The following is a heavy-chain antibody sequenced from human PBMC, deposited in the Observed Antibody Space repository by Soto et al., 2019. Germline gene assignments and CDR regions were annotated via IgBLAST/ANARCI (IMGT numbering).Heavy chain of an antibody. D-gene: IGHD2-21*01. V-gene: IGHV3-53*01. CDR1: GFTVSSHY. Sequence: EVQLVESGGGLIQPGGSLRLSCTVSGFTVSSHYMTWVRQAPGKGLEWVSVIYTDGSTYYADSVKGRFTISRDNSKNTLYLQMNSLRAEDTAVYYCARGHRAVPDVWGQGTTVTVSS. CDR3: ARGHRAVPDV. CDR2: IYTDGST. J-gene: IGHJ6*02.